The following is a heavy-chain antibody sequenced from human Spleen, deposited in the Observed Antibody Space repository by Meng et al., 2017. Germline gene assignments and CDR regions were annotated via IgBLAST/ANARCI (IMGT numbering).Heavy chain of an antibody. V-gene: IGHV1-18*01. CDR2: LGAHDGDT. D-gene: IGHD3-10*01. CDR1: DYTFTGYG. Sequence: QVQPVQSGPEVKKPGASVKVSCKASDYTFTGYGVSWVRQAPGQGLEWMAWLGAHDGDTSHAPKFQGRVTVSADRPTATAYMELRSLRSDDTAVYYCARGTPGRSYCDYWGPGTLVTVSS. CDR3: ARGTPGRSYCDY. J-gene: IGHJ4*02.